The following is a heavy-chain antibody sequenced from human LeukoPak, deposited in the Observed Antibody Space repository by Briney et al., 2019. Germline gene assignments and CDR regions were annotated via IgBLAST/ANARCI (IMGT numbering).Heavy chain of an antibody. CDR3: ALHCSSTSCPIDY. CDR1: GFTFSSYA. V-gene: IGHV3-23*01. Sequence: GGSLRLSCAASGFTFSSYAMSWVRQAPGKGLEWVSAISGSGGSTYYADSVKGRFTISRDNSKNTLYLQMNSLRAEDTAVCYCALHCSSTSCPIDYWGQGTLVTVSS. D-gene: IGHD2-2*01. CDR2: ISGSGGST. J-gene: IGHJ4*02.